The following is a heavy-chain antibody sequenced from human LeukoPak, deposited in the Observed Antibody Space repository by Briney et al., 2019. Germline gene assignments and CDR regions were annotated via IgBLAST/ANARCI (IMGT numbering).Heavy chain of an antibody. J-gene: IGHJ3*02. CDR2: LSHSGSS. D-gene: IGHD2-2*01. V-gene: IGHV4-59*02. Sequence: SATLSLTCTVSGGSVSSYYWSWIRRPPGRGLEWIAYLSHSGSSDSNPSLTSRVTTLVDTSKNQFSLKLTSVTAADTAVYYCARARYANAWYAFDIWGHGTMVTVSS. CDR1: GGSVSSYY. CDR3: ARARYANAWYAFDI.